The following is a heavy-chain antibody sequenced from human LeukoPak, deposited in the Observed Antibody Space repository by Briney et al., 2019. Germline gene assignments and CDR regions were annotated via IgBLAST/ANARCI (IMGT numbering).Heavy chain of an antibody. CDR2: MNPNSGNT. J-gene: IGHJ6*02. CDR1: GYTFTSYD. Sequence: GASVKVSCKASGYTFTSYDINWVRQATGQGLEWVGWMNPNSGNTGYAQKFQGRVTMTRNTSISTAYMELSSLRSEDTAVYYCAGITMVRGVIDPDYYYGMDVWGQGTTVTVSS. CDR3: AGITMVRGVIDPDYYYGMDV. V-gene: IGHV1-8*01. D-gene: IGHD3-10*01.